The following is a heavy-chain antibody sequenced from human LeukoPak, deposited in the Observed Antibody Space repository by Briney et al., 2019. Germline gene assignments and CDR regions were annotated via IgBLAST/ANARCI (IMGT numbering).Heavy chain of an antibody. CDR2: IYYSGNT. J-gene: IGHJ5*02. V-gene: IGHV4-39*01. Sequence: SETLSLTCSVSDDSISSSNYYWGWIRQPPGKGLEWIGTIYYSGNTYYNPSLTGRVSISVDTSKSQFSLRLHSVTAADTAMYYCVRSLFSSFTWFDHWGQGALVTVSS. D-gene: IGHD3-10*02. CDR3: VRSLFSSFTWFDH. CDR1: DDSISSSNYY.